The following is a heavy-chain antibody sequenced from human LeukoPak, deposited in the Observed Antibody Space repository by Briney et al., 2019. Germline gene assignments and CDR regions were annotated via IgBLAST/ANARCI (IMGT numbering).Heavy chain of an antibody. V-gene: IGHV3-74*01. CDR2: ISPTGSTT. D-gene: IGHD6-6*01. CDR1: GFSFSGHW. Sequence: GGSLRLSCTASGFSFSGHWMHWARQLPGKGLVWVSRISPTGSTTSYADSVKGRFTVSRDNAKNTLYLQVNNLGAEDTAVYYCARGPNSNWSGLDFWGQGTLLTVSS. J-gene: IGHJ4*02. CDR3: ARGPNSNWSGLDF.